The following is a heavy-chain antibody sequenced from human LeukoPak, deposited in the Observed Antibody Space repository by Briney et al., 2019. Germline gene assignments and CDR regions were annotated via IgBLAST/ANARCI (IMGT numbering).Heavy chain of an antibody. Sequence: ASVKVSCKASGYTFTSYGISWVRQAPGQGLEWMGWISAYNGNTNYAQKLQGRVTMTTDTSTSTAYMELRSLRSDDTAVYYCARDGYNLWYYYCYMDVWGKGTTVTVSS. CDR1: GYTFTSYG. D-gene: IGHD5-24*01. J-gene: IGHJ6*03. V-gene: IGHV1-18*01. CDR3: ARDGYNLWYYYCYMDV. CDR2: ISAYNGNT.